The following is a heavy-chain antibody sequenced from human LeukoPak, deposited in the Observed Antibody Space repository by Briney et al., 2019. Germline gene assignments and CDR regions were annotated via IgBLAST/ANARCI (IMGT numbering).Heavy chain of an antibody. CDR3: AKDSAKKYDDY. J-gene: IGHJ4*02. CDR2: ISGSDGST. D-gene: IGHD2/OR15-2a*01. V-gene: IGHV3-23*01. Sequence: GGSLRLSCAASGFTFSSYAMSWVRQAPGKGLEWVSGISGSDGSTNCADSMKGRFTISRENSKNTLYLQMNSLRAEDTAVYYCAKDSAKKYDDYWGQGTLVTVSS. CDR1: GFTFSSYA.